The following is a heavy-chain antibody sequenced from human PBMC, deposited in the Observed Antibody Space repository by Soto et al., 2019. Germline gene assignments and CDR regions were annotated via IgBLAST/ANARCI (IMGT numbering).Heavy chain of an antibody. CDR3: VRRHVSATGIDWFDP. Sequence: ASVKVSCKASGYTFTSYGIHWVRQAPGQRLEWMGWINAANGDTKYSPKFQGRVTITRXXXXXXAXMXLXXXXSEXTAVHDCVRRHVSATGIDWFDPWGQGTLVTVSS. D-gene: IGHD6-13*01. CDR1: GYTFTSYG. CDR2: INAANGDT. V-gene: IGHV1-3*01. J-gene: IGHJ5*02.